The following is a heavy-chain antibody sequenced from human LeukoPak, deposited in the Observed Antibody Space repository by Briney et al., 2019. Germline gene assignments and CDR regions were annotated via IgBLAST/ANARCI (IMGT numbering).Heavy chain of an antibody. CDR3: ARVLSRTGTTYQYYGMDV. CDR1: GYTFTGYY. J-gene: IGHJ6*02. V-gene: IGHV1-8*02. D-gene: IGHD1-7*01. Sequence: GASVKVSCKASGYTFTGYYMHRVRQATGQGLEWMGWMNPNSGNTGYAPKFQGRVTMTRNTSISTAYMELSSLRSEDTAVYYCARVLSRTGTTYQYYGMDVWGQGTTVTVSS. CDR2: MNPNSGNT.